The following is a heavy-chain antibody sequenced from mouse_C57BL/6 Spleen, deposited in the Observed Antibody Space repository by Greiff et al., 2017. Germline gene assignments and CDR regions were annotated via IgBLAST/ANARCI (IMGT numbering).Heavy chain of an antibody. CDR2: ISYEGSN. Sequence: DVQLQESGPGLVKPSQSLSLTCSVTGYSITSGYYWNWIRQFPGNKLEWMGYISYEGSNNYNPSLKNRISITLDTSKNQVFLKFNAVTTEDTATYYCAREEGIYYDYDAGYYFDDWGQGTTLTVSS. V-gene: IGHV3-6*02. CDR3: AREEGIYYDYDAGYYFDD. D-gene: IGHD2-4*01. J-gene: IGHJ2*01. CDR1: GYSITSGYY.